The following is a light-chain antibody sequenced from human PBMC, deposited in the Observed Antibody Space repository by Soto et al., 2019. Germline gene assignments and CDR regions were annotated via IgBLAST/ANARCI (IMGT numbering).Light chain of an antibody. Sequence: SADTKAAAVGERGTVNFDCSQTVLNSSNNKNYLAWYQQKPGQPPKLLIYWASTRESGVPDRFSGSGSGTEFTLTINSLQTEDVAVYYCQQYYSAPITFGQGTRLEIK. CDR2: WAS. V-gene: IGKV4-1*01. CDR1: QTVLNSSNNKNY. CDR3: QQYYSAPIT. J-gene: IGKJ5*01.